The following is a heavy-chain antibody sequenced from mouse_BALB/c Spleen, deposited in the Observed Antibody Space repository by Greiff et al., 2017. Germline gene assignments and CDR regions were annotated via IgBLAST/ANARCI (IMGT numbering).Heavy chain of an antibody. J-gene: IGHJ4*01. Sequence: EVKLVESGPGLVKPSQSLSLTCTVTGYSITSDYAWNWIRQFPGNKLEWMGYISYSGSTSYNPSLKSRIPITRDTSKNQFFLQLNSVTTEDTATYYCARHDGYSSYYAMDYWGQGTSVTVSS. V-gene: IGHV3-2*02. D-gene: IGHD2-3*01. CDR3: ARHDGYSSYYAMDY. CDR1: GYSITSDYA. CDR2: ISYSGST.